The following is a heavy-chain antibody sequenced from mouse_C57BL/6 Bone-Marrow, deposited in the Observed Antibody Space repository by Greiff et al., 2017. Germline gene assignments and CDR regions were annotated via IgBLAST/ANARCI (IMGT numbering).Heavy chain of an antibody. CDR2: INPNNGGT. D-gene: IGHD1-1*01. CDR3: ARCSITTVVRFDY. J-gene: IGHJ2*01. CDR1: GYTFTDYY. V-gene: IGHV1-26*01. Sequence: EVQLQQSGPELVKPGASVKISCKASGYTFTDYYMNWVKQSHGKSLEWIGDINPNNGGTSYNQKFKGKATLTVDKSSSTAYMERRSLTSEDSAVYYCARCSITTVVRFDYWGQGTTLTVSS.